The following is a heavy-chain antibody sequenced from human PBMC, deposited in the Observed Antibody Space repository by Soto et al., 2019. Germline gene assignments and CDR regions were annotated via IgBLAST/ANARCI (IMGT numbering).Heavy chain of an antibody. CDR1: GFTFSSYA. D-gene: IGHD2-8*01. Sequence: LRLSCAASGFTFSSYAMSWVRQAPGKGLEWVSAISSSGGSTYYADSVKGRFTISRDNSKNTLFLQMNSLRAEDTAVYYCAKDQMVYYYYGMDVWGQGTTVTVSS. V-gene: IGHV3-23*01. CDR3: AKDQMVYYYYGMDV. J-gene: IGHJ6*02. CDR2: ISSSGGST.